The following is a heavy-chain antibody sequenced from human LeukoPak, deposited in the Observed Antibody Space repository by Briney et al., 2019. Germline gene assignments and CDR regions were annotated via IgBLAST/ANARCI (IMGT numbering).Heavy chain of an antibody. D-gene: IGHD3-10*01. J-gene: IGHJ6*03. V-gene: IGHV3-66*02. CDR3: ARDNNDYGSGSYYSPYYYYYMDV. CDR1: GFTVSSNY. Sequence: PGGSQRLSCAASGFTVSSNYMSWVRQAPGKGLEWVSVIYSGGSTYYADSVKGRFTISRDNSKNTLYLQMNSLRAEDTAVYYCARDNNDYGSGSYYSPYYYYYMDVWGKGTTVTVSS. CDR2: IYSGGST.